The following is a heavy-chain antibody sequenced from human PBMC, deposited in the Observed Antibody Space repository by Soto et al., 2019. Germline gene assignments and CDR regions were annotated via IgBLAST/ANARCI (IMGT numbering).Heavy chain of an antibody. CDR3: ARSSGGSGKLWNYYGMDV. J-gene: IGHJ6*02. CDR1: GFTFSSYS. Sequence: GGSLRLSCAASGFTFSSYSMNWVRQAPGKGLEWVSSISSGSSYIYYADSVKGRFTISRDNAKKSLYLQMNSLRAEDTAVYHCARSSGGSGKLWNYYGMDVWGQGTTVTVSS. V-gene: IGHV3-21*01. CDR2: ISSGSSYI. D-gene: IGHD3-10*01.